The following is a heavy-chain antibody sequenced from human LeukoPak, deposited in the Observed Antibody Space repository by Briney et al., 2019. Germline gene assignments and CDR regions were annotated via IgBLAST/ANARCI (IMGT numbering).Heavy chain of an antibody. J-gene: IGHJ4*02. CDR1: GFSFSDYY. CDR2: ISASGTSI. D-gene: IGHD2-2*01. V-gene: IGHV3-11*04. Sequence: GGALRLSCSTSGFSFSDYYMSWIRQAPGKGLECVSFISASGTSISYADSVKGRFTISRDNAQNSLYLQMNSLRPEDPAVYYCARHCTRASCYSFDYWGQGTLVTISS. CDR3: ARHCTRASCYSFDY.